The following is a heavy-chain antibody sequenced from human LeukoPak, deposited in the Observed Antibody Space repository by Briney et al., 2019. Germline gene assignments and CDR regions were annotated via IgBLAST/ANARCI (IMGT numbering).Heavy chain of an antibody. Sequence: GESLKISCKGSGYSINNYWIGWVRQMPGKGLEWMGIIYPADSDIRYSPSFQGQVTISADKSISTAYLQWSSLKASDTAMYYCARSAGYCSSTSCYNWFDPWGQGTLVTVSS. CDR2: IYPADSDI. V-gene: IGHV5-51*01. CDR3: ARSAGYCSSTSCYNWFDP. CDR1: GYSINNYW. D-gene: IGHD2-2*01. J-gene: IGHJ5*02.